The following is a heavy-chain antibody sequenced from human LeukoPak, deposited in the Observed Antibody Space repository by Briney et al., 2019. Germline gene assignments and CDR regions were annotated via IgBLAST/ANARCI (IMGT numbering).Heavy chain of an antibody. CDR1: GFAFSTYI. CDR2: ISSRGTYI. CDR3: ARDLDGYRSGNGA. V-gene: IGHV3-21*06. J-gene: IGHJ5*02. D-gene: IGHD5-12*01. Sequence: GGSLRLSCAASGFAFSTYIMNWVRQAPGKGLEWVSSISSRGTYIYYADSVKGRFTISRDNAKDSLYLQMNSLRAEDTAVYYCARDLDGYRSGNGAWGQGTLVTVSS.